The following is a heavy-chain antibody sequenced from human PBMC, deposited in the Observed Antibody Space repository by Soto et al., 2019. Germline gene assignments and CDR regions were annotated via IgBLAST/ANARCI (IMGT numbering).Heavy chain of an antibody. J-gene: IGHJ4*02. V-gene: IGHV4-39*01. D-gene: IGHD4-17*01. CDR2: IYYSENT. CDR3: ATHPPYGPLDH. Sequence: SETLSLTCTVAGGSISSRSNHWGWIRQPPGKGLGWIGNIYYSENTYYNPSLKSRVTISVDTSKNQFSLRLTSVTAADTAVYYCATHPPYGPLDHWGQGTLVTVSS. CDR1: GGSISSRSNH.